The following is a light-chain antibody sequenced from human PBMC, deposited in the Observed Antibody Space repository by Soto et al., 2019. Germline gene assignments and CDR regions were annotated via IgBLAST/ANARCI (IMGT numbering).Light chain of an antibody. Sequence: QSVLTQPRSGSGSPGQSVTVSCIGTSSDVGDYNSVSLYQQHPGKAPKLMIYDVSKRPSGVPDRFSGSKSGNTASLTISGLQAEDEADYYCCSYVGGYSYVFGIGTKVTVL. J-gene: IGLJ1*01. V-gene: IGLV2-11*01. CDR3: CSYVGGYSYV. CDR2: DVS. CDR1: SSDVGDYNS.